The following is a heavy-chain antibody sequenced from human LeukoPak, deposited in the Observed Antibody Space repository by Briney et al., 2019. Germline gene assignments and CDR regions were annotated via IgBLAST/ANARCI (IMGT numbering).Heavy chain of an antibody. CDR3: ARQLTAMADWYFDL. J-gene: IGHJ2*01. CDR2: IYYSGST. V-gene: IGHV4-39*01. Sequence: SETLSLTCTVSGGSISSSSYYWGWIRQPPGKGLEWIGSIYYSGSTYYNSSLKSRVTISVDTSKNQFSLKLSSVTAADTAVYYCARQLTAMADWYFDLWGRGTLVTVSS. CDR1: GGSISSSSYY. D-gene: IGHD5-18*01.